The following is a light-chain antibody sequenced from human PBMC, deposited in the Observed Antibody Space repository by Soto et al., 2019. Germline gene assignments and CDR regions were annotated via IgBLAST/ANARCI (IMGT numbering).Light chain of an antibody. V-gene: IGKV3-11*01. CDR3: QQRNRGPPVN. Sequence: ESVLTQSPATLSLSPGERATLSCRASPSVSNSLAWYQHKPGQAPRLLIYDAFNRATGVPTRFSGSGSGTDFALTISSLSPENFAVYYCQQRNRGPPVNLGGGTKADIK. J-gene: IGKJ4*01. CDR2: DAF. CDR1: PSVSNS.